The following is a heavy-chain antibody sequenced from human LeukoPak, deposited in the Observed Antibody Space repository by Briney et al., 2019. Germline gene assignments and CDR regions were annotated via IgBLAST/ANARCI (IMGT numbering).Heavy chain of an antibody. CDR3: AKESYARSLGE. CDR2: INSGGTST. D-gene: IGHD2-8*01. V-gene: IGHV3-23*01. CDR1: GFPSSDFS. Sequence: GGSLTLSCATYGFPSSDFSLSWVRQAPGKGLEWISTINSGGTSTYYAESVKGQFSISRDNSKNTQYQQSGRRRDEDTAVYYCAKESYARSLGEGGPGTLVSVST. J-gene: IGHJ4*02.